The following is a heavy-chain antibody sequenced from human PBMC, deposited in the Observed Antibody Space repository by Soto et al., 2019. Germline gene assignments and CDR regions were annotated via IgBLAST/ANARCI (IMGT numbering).Heavy chain of an antibody. CDR3: TRIRITMIVVARGAFDI. CDR1: GFTFGYYA. D-gene: IGHD3-22*01. CDR2: IRSKAYGGTT. Sequence: GGSLRLSCTASGFTFGYYAMSWFRQAPGKGLEWVGFIRSKAYGGTTEYAASVKGRFTISRDDSKSIAYLQMNSLKTEDTAVYYCTRIRITMIVVARGAFDIWGQGTMVTVSS. V-gene: IGHV3-49*03. J-gene: IGHJ3*02.